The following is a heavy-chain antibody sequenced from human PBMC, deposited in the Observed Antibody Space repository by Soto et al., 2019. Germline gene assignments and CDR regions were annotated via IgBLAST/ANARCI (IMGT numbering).Heavy chain of an antibody. J-gene: IGHJ4*02. D-gene: IGHD4-17*01. CDR3: AIFSYGGNSVPFDY. CDR1: GGTFSSYA. CDR2: IIPIFGTA. Sequence: GASVKVSCKASGGTFSSYAISWVRQAPGQGLEWMGGIIPIFGTANYAQKFQGRVTITADESTSTAYMELSSLRSEDTAVYYCAIFSYGGNSVPFDYWGQGTLVTVSS. V-gene: IGHV1-69*13.